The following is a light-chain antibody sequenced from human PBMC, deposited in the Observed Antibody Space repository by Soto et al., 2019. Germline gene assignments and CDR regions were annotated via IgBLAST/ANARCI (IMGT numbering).Light chain of an antibody. J-gene: IGKJ5*01. CDR1: QVITND. Sequence: IQMTQSPSSLSASVGDRLSITCRASQVITNDLGWYQQKPGKAPKRLIYAASTLQSGVPSRFSGSGSGTEFTLTISSLQSEDFAVYYCQQYNNWPITFGQGTRLEIK. CDR2: AAS. V-gene: IGKV1-17*01. CDR3: QQYNNWPIT.